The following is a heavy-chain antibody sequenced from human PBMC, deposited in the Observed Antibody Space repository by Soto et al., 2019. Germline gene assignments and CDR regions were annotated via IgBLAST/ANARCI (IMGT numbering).Heavy chain of an antibody. J-gene: IGHJ6*02. CDR3: ARVISRFLEWLDYGMDV. CDR1: GFTFSSYG. V-gene: IGHV3-33*01. CDR2: IWYDGSNK. Sequence: GGSLRLSCAASGFTFSSYGMHWVRQAPGKGLEWVAVIWYDGSNKYYADSVKGRFTISRDNSKNTLYLQMNSLRAEDTAVYYCARVISRFLEWLDYGMDVWGQGTTVTVSS. D-gene: IGHD3-3*01.